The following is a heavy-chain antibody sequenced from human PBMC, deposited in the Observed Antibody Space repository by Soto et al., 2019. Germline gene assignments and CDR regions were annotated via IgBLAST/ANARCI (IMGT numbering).Heavy chain of an antibody. Sequence: SETLSLTCTVSGGSISSSSYYWGWIRQPPGKGLEWIGSIYYSGSTYYNPSLKSRVTISGDTSKNQFSLKLSSVTAADTAVYYCARPNDRYNWNAFDIWGQGTMVTVSS. V-gene: IGHV4-39*01. J-gene: IGHJ3*02. CDR1: GGSISSSSYY. CDR2: IYYSGST. D-gene: IGHD1-20*01. CDR3: ARPNDRYNWNAFDI.